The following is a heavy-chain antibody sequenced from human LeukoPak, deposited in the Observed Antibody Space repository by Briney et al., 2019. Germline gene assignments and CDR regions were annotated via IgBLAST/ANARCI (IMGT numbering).Heavy chain of an antibody. J-gene: IGHJ4*02. D-gene: IGHD5-12*01. Sequence: GGSLRLSCAASGFTFDDYAMHWVRQPPGKGLECVSLISGDGSITYYADSVKGRFTISRDNSKNSLFLQMNSLRTEDTALYYCAKDSWVATRGHYGFDYWGQGTLVTVSS. CDR1: GFTFDDYA. V-gene: IGHV3-43*02. CDR3: AKDSWVATRGHYGFDY. CDR2: ISGDGSIT.